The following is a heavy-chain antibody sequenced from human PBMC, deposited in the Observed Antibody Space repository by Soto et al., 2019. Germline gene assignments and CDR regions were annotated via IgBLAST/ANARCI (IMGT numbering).Heavy chain of an antibody. J-gene: IGHJ6*02. V-gene: IGHV1-18*04. Sequence: ASVKVSCKASGYTFTSYGISWVRQAPGQGLDWMGWISGYNGNTNYAQKAQGRVTMTTDTSTSTAYREMRSLRSDDPGEFYCARTRYDSRGYYAYYYAMAVWGQGTAVTVSS. D-gene: IGHD3-22*01. CDR1: GYTFTSYG. CDR3: ARTRYDSRGYYAYYYAMAV. CDR2: ISGYNGNT.